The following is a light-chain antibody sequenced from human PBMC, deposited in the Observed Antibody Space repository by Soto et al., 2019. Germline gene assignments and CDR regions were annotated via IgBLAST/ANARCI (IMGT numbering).Light chain of an antibody. CDR3: AAWDDSLNGWV. CDR1: SSNIGSNT. J-gene: IGLJ3*02. CDR2: SNN. V-gene: IGLV1-44*01. Sequence: QSVLTQPPSASGTPGQRVTISCSGSSSNIGSNTVHWYQQLPGTAPKLLIYSNNQRPSGVPDRFSGSKSGTSASLAISGRQSEDEDDYYCAAWDDSLNGWVFGGGTKLTVL.